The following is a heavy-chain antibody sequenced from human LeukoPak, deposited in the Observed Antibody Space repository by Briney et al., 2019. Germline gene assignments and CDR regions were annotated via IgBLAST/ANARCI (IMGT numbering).Heavy chain of an antibody. CDR1: GGSISSGGYS. J-gene: IGHJ3*02. CDR2: IYHSGST. CDR3: AVSGSYGAFDI. Sequence: SWTLSLTCAVSGGSISSGGYSWSWIRQPPGKGLEWIGYIYHSGSTYYNPSLKSRVTISVDRSKNQFSLKLSSVTAADTAVYYCAVSGSYGAFDIWGQGTMVTVSS. V-gene: IGHV4-30-2*01. D-gene: IGHD1-26*01.